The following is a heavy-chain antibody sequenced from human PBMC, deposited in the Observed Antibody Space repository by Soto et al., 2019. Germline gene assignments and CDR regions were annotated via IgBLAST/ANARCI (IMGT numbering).Heavy chain of an antibody. J-gene: IGHJ6*02. Sequence: QVQLVESGGAMVQPGTSLRLSCAASRLSFSTYDMHWVRQAPGKGLEWVALIWSDGSRQFYGDSVKGRFTISRDNSKNTLSLQMNSLRVEDTAIYYCAGEPRGGAYDMDVWGQGTTVTVSS. CDR2: IWSDGSRQ. CDR3: AGEPRGGAYDMDV. V-gene: IGHV3-33*01. CDR1: RLSFSTYD. D-gene: IGHD3-16*01.